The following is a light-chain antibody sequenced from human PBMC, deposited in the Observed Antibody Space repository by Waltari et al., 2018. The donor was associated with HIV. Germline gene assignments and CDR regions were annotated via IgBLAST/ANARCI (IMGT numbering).Light chain of an antibody. CDR1: QSIRSN. CDR3: EQSYNSPRT. J-gene: IGKJ1*01. CDR2: AAS. V-gene: IGKV1-39*01. Sequence: DIQMTQSPSSLSASVGDRVTITCRSSQSIRSNLNWYQPKPGKAPKLLIYAASSLQSGVPSRFSGSGSGTDFTLTISSLQPEDFVTYHCEQSYNSPRTFGQGTKVEIK.